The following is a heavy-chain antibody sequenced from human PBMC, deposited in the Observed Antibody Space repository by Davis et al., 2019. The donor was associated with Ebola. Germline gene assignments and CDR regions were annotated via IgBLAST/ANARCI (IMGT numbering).Heavy chain of an antibody. D-gene: IGHD2-2*02. CDR2: IYHGDSDT. J-gene: IGHJ6*02. Sequence: GESLKISCTGSGYSFTSYWSGWVRQMPGKGLEWMGIIYHGDSDTRYSPSFQGQVTASDDKSISTAYLQWSSLKASDTAMYYCASSPGPAAIWGMDVWGQGTTVTVSS. V-gene: IGHV5-51*01. CDR1: GYSFTSYW. CDR3: ASSPGPAAIWGMDV.